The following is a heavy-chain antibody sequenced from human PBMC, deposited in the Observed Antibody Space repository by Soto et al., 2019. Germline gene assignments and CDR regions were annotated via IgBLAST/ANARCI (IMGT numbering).Heavy chain of an antibody. CDR2: IYYSVIT. D-gene: IGHD2-8*01. V-gene: IGHV4-59*01. CDR1: GGSISSYY. CDR3: ARDQGVWLHFDY. Sequence: SETLSLTFTVSGGSISSYYWSCIRHPPGKLLEWIVYIYYSVITNYNPSLNSRVTISLDTSKNHFSLKLSSVTAADTALYYCARDQGVWLHFDYWGQGTLVTVSS. J-gene: IGHJ4*02.